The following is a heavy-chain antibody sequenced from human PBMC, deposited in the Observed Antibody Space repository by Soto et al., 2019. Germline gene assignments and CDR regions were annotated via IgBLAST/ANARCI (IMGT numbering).Heavy chain of an antibody. V-gene: IGHV4-30-4*01. J-gene: IGHJ6*02. D-gene: IGHD2-21*02. CDR2: IYYSGST. Sequence: QVQLQESGPGLVKPSQTLSLTCTVSGGSISSGDYYWSWIRQPPGKGLEWIGYIYYSGSTYYNPSRKYRYTISVDTSKNLCSLKLSSLSAADTAVYFCARDHLPYCGGDCYSTQGVRYYGMDGWVQGTTVTVSS. CDR1: GGSISSGDYY. CDR3: ARDHLPYCGGDCYSTQGVRYYGMDG.